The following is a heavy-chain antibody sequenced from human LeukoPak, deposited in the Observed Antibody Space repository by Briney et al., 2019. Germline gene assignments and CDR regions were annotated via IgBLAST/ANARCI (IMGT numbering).Heavy chain of an antibody. J-gene: IGHJ4*02. D-gene: IGHD3-10*02. CDR1: GGSISSGVYS. V-gene: IGHV4-30-4*07. CDR2: IYYSGST. CDR3: ARVPISGPYTMSIDY. Sequence: SETLSLTCAVSGGSISSGVYSWNWIRQPPGKGLEWIGHIYYSGSTYYNPSLKSRVTISVDTSKNQFYLKLSSVTAADTAVYYCARVPISGPYTMSIDYWGQGTLVTVSS.